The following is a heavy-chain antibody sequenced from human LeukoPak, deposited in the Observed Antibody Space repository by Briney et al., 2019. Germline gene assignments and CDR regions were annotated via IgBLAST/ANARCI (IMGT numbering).Heavy chain of an antibody. CDR1: GGSFSGYY. CDR2: IKQDGSEK. V-gene: IGHV3-7*01. D-gene: IGHD5-12*01. CDR3: ARGAGYDGFDY. Sequence: ETLSLTCAVYGGSFSGYYWSWIRQPPGKGLEWVANIKQDGSEKYYVDSVKGRFTISRDNAKNSLYLQMNSLRAEDTAVYYCARGAGYDGFDYWGQGTLVTVSS. J-gene: IGHJ4*02.